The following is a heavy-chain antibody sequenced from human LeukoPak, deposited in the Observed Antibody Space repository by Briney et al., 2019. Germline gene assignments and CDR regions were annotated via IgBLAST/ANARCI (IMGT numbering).Heavy chain of an antibody. CDR3: ARWVSTSYDAFDI. V-gene: IGHV3-64*01. CDR1: GFTFSYYA. D-gene: IGHD6-6*01. J-gene: IGHJ3*02. Sequence: GGSLRLSCAASGFTFSYYAMHWVRQAPGKGLEYVSAISSDGGSTYYANSVKGRFTISRDNSKNMLYLQMGSLGPEDMAVYYCARWVSTSYDAFDIWGQGTMVTVSS. CDR2: ISSDGGST.